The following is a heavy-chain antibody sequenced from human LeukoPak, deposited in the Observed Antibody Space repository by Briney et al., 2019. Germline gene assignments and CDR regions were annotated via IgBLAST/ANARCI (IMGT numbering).Heavy chain of an antibody. CDR2: INSDGSST. D-gene: IGHD3-9*01. CDR3: ARALLTGPGHFDY. J-gene: IGHJ4*02. Sequence: GGSLRLSCAASGFTFSSYWMHWVRQAPGKGLVWVSRINSDGSSTSYADFVKGRFTISRDNAKNTLYLQMNSLRAEDTAVYYCARALLTGPGHFDYWGQGTLVTVSS. V-gene: IGHV3-74*01. CDR1: GFTFSSYW.